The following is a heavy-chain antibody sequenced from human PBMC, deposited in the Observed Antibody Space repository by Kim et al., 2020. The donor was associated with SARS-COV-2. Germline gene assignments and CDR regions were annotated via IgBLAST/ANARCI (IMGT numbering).Heavy chain of an antibody. V-gene: IGHV3-23*01. J-gene: IGHJ5*02. CDR2: ISGSGGST. Sequence: GGSLRLSCAASGFTFSSYAMSWVRQPPGKGLVWVSAISGSGGSTYYADSVKGRFTISRDNSKNTLYLQMNRLRAEDTAVYYCAKEDCSSTSCYIDWFDPWGQGTLVTVSS. D-gene: IGHD2-2*02. CDR3: AKEDCSSTSCYIDWFDP. CDR1: GFTFSSYA.